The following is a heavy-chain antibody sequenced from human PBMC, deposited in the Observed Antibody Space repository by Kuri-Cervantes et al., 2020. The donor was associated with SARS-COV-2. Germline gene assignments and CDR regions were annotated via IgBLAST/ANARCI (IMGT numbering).Heavy chain of an antibody. CDR2: INHSGST. Sequence: SETLSLTCAVYGGAFSGYYWSWIRQPPGKGLEWIGEINHSGSTNYNPPLKSRVTIAVDTSKNQFSLKLRSVTAADTAVYYCARDRGGGSPRKYFDYWGQGTLVTVSS. V-gene: IGHV4-34*01. CDR3: ARDRGGGSPRKYFDY. J-gene: IGHJ4*01. CDR1: GGAFSGYY. D-gene: IGHD1-14*01.